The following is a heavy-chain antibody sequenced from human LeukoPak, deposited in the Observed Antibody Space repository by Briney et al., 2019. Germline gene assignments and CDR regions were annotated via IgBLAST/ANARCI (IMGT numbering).Heavy chain of an antibody. CDR3: ARDPTTVTTIFVS. V-gene: IGHV3-30-3*01. J-gene: IGHJ4*02. CDR2: ISYGGSNK. CDR1: GFTFSSYA. D-gene: IGHD4-17*01. Sequence: PGGSLRLSCAASGFTFSSYAMHWVRQAPGKGLERVAVISYGGSNKYYADSVKGRFTISRDNSKNTLYLQMNSLRAEDTAVYYCARDPTTVTTIFVSWGQGTLVTVSS.